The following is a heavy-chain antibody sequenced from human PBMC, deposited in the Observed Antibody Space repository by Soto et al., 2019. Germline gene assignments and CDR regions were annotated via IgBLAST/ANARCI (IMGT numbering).Heavy chain of an antibody. CDR2: ISASSDAA. D-gene: IGHD1-26*01. J-gene: IGHJ6*02. CDR1: GFPFSTSA. CDR3: AKYSGSYPVYNGLSL. Sequence: EVQLLESGGGLVQPGGSLRLYCAASGFPFSTSAMNWVRQAPGKGLEWVSIISASSDAAYYAESVKGRFASSRDNSKNTLYLQMNSLRAEDTAVYYCAKYSGSYPVYNGLSLWGQGTTVTVS. V-gene: IGHV3-23*01.